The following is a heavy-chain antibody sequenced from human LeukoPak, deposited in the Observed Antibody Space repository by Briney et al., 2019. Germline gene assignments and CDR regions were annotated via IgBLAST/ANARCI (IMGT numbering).Heavy chain of an antibody. CDR2: IYYSGST. CDR1: GGSISSYY. D-gene: IGHD2-15*01. Sequence: SETLSLTCTVSGGSISSYYWSWIRQPPGKGLEWIGYIYYSGSTNYNPSLKSRVTISVDTSKNQFSLKLSSVTAADTAVYYCARALGYCSGGSCYSRPYGMGVWGQGTTVTVSS. CDR3: ARALGYCSGGSCYSRPYGMGV. V-gene: IGHV4-59*08. J-gene: IGHJ6*02.